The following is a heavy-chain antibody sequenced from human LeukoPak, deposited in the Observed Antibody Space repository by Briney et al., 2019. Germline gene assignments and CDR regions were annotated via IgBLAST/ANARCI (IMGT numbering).Heavy chain of an antibody. CDR2: IYYSGST. J-gene: IGHJ5*02. D-gene: IGHD6-13*01. Sequence: SETLSLTCTVSGGSISSSSYYWGWIRQPPGKGLERIGSIYYSGSTYYNPSLKSRLTISVDTSKNQFSLNLTSVTAAVTAVYYCARIVAAAANLFDPWGQGTLVTVSS. CDR3: ARIVAAAANLFDP. CDR1: GGSISSSSYY. V-gene: IGHV4-39*07.